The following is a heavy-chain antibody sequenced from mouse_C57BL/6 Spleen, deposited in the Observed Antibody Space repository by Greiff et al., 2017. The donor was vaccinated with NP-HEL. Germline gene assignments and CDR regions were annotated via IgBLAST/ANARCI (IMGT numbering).Heavy chain of an antibody. V-gene: IGHV1-42*01. Sequence: EVQLQQSGPELVKPGASVKISCKASGYSFTGYYMNWVKQSPEKSLEWIGEINPSTGGTTYNQKFKAKATLTVDKSSSTAYMQLKSLTSEDSAVYYCARPTSNWDGGFAYWGQGTLVTVSA. J-gene: IGHJ3*01. CDR3: ARPTSNWDGGFAY. CDR1: GYSFTGYY. CDR2: INPSTGGT. D-gene: IGHD4-1*01.